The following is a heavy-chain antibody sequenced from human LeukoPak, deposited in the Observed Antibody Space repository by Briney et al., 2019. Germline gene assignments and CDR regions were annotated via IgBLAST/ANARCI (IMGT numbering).Heavy chain of an antibody. J-gene: IGHJ4*02. CDR2: INYSGST. CDR1: GGSVSSTTYY. CDR3: ARAGDSSGYSDY. V-gene: IGHV4-39*01. D-gene: IGHD3-22*01. Sequence: SETLSLTCTVSGGSVSSTTYYWSWIRQPPGKGLEWVASINYSGSTYYNPSLKSRVTISVDTSENQFSLKLSSVTAADTAVYYCARAGDSSGYSDYWGQGTLVTVSS.